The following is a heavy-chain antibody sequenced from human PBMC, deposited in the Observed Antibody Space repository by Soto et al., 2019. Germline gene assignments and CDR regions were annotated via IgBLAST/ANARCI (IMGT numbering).Heavy chain of an antibody. J-gene: IGHJ4*02. CDR2: INPNSGGT. CDR3: AIAFQWELGDYFDY. CDR1: GYTFTGYY. Sequence: GASVKVSCKASGYTFTGYYMHWVRQAPGQGLEWMGWINPNSGGTNYAQKFQGWVTMTRDTSISTAYMELSRLRSDDTAVYYCAIAFQWELGDYFDYWGQGTLVTVSS. V-gene: IGHV1-2*04. D-gene: IGHD1-26*01.